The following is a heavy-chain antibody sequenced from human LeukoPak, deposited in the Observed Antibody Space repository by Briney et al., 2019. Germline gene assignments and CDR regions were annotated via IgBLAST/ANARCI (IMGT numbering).Heavy chain of an antibody. CDR2: ISYDGSNK. V-gene: IGHV3-30*04. D-gene: IGHD3-9*01. Sequence: GGSLRLSCAASGFTFSSYAMHWVRQAPGKGLEWVAVISYDGSNKYYADSVKGRFTISRDNSKNTLYLQMNSLRAEDTAVYYCARDSRGGYDILTGYPYYYYYYMDVWGKGTTVTVSS. CDR1: GFTFSSYA. CDR3: ARDSRGGYDILTGYPYYYYYYMDV. J-gene: IGHJ6*03.